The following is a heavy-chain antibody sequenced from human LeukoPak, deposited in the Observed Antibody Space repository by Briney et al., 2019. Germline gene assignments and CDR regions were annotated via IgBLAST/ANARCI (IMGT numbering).Heavy chain of an antibody. J-gene: IGHJ4*02. V-gene: IGHV5-51*01. CDR1: GYSFTSYW. D-gene: IGHD3-10*01. Sequence: GESLKISCKGSGYSFTSYWIGWVRQMPGKGLEWMGIIYPGDSDNRYSPSFEGQVTISADKSINTAYVQWSSLKASDTAMYYCARMGYYGSGSYYKALTVGDYWGQGTLVTVSS. CDR3: ARMGYYGSGSYYKALTVGDY. CDR2: IYPGDSDN.